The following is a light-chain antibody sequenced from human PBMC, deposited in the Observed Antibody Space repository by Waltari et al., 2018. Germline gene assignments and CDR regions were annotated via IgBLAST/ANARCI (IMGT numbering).Light chain of an antibody. J-gene: IGLJ1*01. CDR1: SSNIGDNA. CDR2: GND. Sequence: QSVLTQPPSASGTPGQRVTISCSGTSSNIGDNAVSWYHQVPRAAPKLLIYGNDQVPSGVPGRYSGSRSGTSASLVINGVQSEDEGDFYCAAWDDNVNGPIFGAGTRVTVL. V-gene: IGLV1-44*01. CDR3: AAWDDNVNGPI.